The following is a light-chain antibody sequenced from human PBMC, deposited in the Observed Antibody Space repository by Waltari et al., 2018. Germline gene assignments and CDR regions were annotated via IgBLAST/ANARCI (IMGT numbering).Light chain of an antibody. CDR1: QSFTRY. V-gene: IGKV3-20*01. CDR3: QHYVRLPVT. J-gene: IGKJ1*01. CDR2: DAS. Sequence: EIVLTQSPGTLSLSPGETATLSCRASQSFTRYLAWYQHKPGQAPRHLIYDASTRAAGIADRFSGSGFGTDFPLTISRLEPEDSAVYYCQHYVRLPVTFGQGTKVEI.